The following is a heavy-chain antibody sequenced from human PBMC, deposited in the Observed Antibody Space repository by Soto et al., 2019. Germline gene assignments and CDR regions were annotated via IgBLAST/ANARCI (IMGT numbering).Heavy chain of an antibody. D-gene: IGHD3-10*01. CDR2: IYYSGST. CDR3: ARYSPELWFGELSWFDP. Sequence: QLQLQESGPGLVKPSETLSLTCTVSGGSISSSSYYWGWIRQPPGKGLEWIGSIYYSGSTYYNPSTTXRXTXTXXTPKNQVSLKLTSVTAADTAVYYCARYSPELWFGELSWFDPWGQGTLVTISS. J-gene: IGHJ5*02. V-gene: IGHV4-39*01. CDR1: GGSISSSSYY.